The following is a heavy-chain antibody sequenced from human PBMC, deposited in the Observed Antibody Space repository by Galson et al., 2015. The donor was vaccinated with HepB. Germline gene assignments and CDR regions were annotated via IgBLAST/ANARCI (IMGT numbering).Heavy chain of an antibody. CDR2: IWYDGSNK. CDR1: GFTFSSYG. CDR3: AKTVVPAATAGYYFDY. Sequence: SLRLSCAASGFTFSSYGMHWVRQAPGKGLEWVAVIWYDGSNKYYADSVKGRFTISRDNSKNTLYLQMNSLRAEDTAVYYCAKTVVPAATAGYYFDYWGQGTLVTVSS. J-gene: IGHJ4*02. D-gene: IGHD2-2*01. V-gene: IGHV3-33*06.